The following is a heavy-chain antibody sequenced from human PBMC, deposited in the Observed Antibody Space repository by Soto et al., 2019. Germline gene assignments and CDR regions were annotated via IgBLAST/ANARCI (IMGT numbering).Heavy chain of an antibody. Sequence: QVQLVQSGAEVKKPGSSVKVSCKASGGTFSSYAISWVRQAPGQGLEWMGGIIPIFGTANYAQKFHGRVTITADESTSTAYVELSSLRSEGTAVYCWARSRVTYYYDRSAFDIWGQGTMVTVSS. CDR3: ARSRVTYYYDRSAFDI. V-gene: IGHV1-69*01. J-gene: IGHJ3*02. CDR1: GGTFSSYA. CDR2: IIPIFGTA. D-gene: IGHD3-22*01.